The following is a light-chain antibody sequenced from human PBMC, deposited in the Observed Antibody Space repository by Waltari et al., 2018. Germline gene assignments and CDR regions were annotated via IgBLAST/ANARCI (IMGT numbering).Light chain of an antibody. Sequence: SFELTPPPAGSVSPGQTGRLTFPGVTPQYKYVLWFHHKSGRAPVLVIYEDNKCPSGMSVRFSGSSSGTMAALTISGAQVEDEGDYYCYSTLGSDNHGAVFGGGTTLTVL. J-gene: IGLJ3*02. V-gene: IGLV3-10*01. CDR3: YSTLGSDNHGAV. CDR1: TPQYKY. CDR2: EDN.